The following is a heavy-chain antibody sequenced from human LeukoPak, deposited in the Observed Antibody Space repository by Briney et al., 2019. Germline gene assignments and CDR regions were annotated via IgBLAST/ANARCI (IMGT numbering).Heavy chain of an antibody. CDR2: ISSSSSYI. CDR1: GFTFSSYS. D-gene: IGHD3-22*01. CDR3: ARDLYYDSRGSPGY. J-gene: IGHJ4*02. Sequence: GGSLRLSCAASGFTFSSYSMKWVRQARGKGREWVSSISSSSSYIYYADSVKGRFTISRDKAKNSLYLQMNSLRVEDTAVYYCARDLYYDSRGSPGYWGQGTLVTVSS. V-gene: IGHV3-21*01.